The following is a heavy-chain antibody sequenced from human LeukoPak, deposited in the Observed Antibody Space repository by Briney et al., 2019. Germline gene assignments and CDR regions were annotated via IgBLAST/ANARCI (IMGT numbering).Heavy chain of an antibody. D-gene: IGHD4-17*01. V-gene: IGHV5-51*01. CDR2: IYPGDSDT. CDR1: GYSFTSYW. J-gene: IGHJ4*02. Sequence: VESLKISCKGSGYSFTSYWIGWVRQMPGKGLEWMGIIYPGDSDTRYSPSFQGQVTFSADKSISTAYLQWSSLKASDTAMYYCARRAPLSGESLDNWGQGTLVTVSS. CDR3: ARRAPLSGESLDN.